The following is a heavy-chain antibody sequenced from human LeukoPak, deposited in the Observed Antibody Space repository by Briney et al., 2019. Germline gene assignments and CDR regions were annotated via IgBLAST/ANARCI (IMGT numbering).Heavy chain of an antibody. CDR2: ISYDGSNK. CDR3: ARDPQAGFDY. CDR1: GFTFSSYA. V-gene: IGHV3-30*04. J-gene: IGHJ4*02. Sequence: GGSLRLSCAASGFTFSSYAMHWVRQAPGKGLEWVAVISYDGSNKYYADSVKGRFTISRDNSKNTLYLQMNSLRAEDTAVYYCARDPQAGFDYWGQGTLVTVSS.